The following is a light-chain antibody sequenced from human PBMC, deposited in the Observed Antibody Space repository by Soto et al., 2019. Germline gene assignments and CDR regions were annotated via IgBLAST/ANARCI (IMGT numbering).Light chain of an antibody. Sequence: EIVMTHSPATLSVSPGERATLSCRASQSLSTNLAWYQQKPGQAPRLLIYDASSRATGIPDRFSGSGSGTDFTLTISRLEPEDSAVYYCQQYGGSPSITFGQGTRLEIK. CDR1: QSLSTN. CDR2: DAS. J-gene: IGKJ5*01. V-gene: IGKV3-20*01. CDR3: QQYGGSPSIT.